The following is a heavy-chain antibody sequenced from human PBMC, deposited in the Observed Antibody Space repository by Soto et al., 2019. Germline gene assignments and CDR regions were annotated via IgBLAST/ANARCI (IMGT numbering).Heavy chain of an antibody. V-gene: IGHV4-34*01. CDR3: ARGRDTAMVNIFDY. Sequence: PSETLSLTCAVYGGSFSGYYWSWIRQPPGKGLEWIGEINHSGSTNYNPSLKSRVTISVDTSKNQLSLKLSSVTAADTAVYYCARGRDTAMVNIFDYWGQGTLVTVSS. D-gene: IGHD5-18*01. J-gene: IGHJ4*02. CDR1: GGSFSGYY. CDR2: INHSGST.